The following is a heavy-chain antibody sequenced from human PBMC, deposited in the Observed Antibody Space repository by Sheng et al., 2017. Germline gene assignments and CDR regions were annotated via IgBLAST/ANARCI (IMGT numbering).Heavy chain of an antibody. Sequence: QVQLQQWGAGLLKPSETLSLTCAVYGGSFSGYYWSWIRQPPGKGLEWIGEINHSGSTNYNPSLKSRVTISVDTSKNQFSLKLSSVTAADTAVYYCARGLGPDCSSTSCYRGGAGRWFDPWGQGTLVTV. CDR3: ARGLGPDCSSTSCYRGGAGRWFDP. J-gene: IGHJ5*02. CDR1: GGSFSGYY. CDR2: INHSGST. D-gene: IGHD2-2*02. V-gene: IGHV4-34*01.